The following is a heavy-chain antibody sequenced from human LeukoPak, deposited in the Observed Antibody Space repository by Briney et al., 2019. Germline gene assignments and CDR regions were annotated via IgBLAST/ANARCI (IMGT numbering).Heavy chain of an antibody. CDR3: ARDSLNYYDSSGYVYYFDY. D-gene: IGHD3-22*01. CDR1: GYTFTSYG. V-gene: IGHV1-18*01. CDR2: ISAYNGNT. J-gene: IGHJ4*02. Sequence: ASVKVSCKASGYTFTSYGISWVRQAPGQGLEWMGWISAYNGNTNYAQKLQGRVTMTTDTSTSTAYMELRSLRSDDTAVYYCARDSLNYYDSSGYVYYFDYWGQGTLVTVSS.